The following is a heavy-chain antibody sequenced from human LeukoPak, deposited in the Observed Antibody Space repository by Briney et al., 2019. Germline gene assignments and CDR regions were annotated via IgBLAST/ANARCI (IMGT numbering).Heavy chain of an antibody. CDR2: ISGSGGST. D-gene: IGHD4-23*01. Sequence: PGGSLRLSCAASGFTFSSYAMSWVRQAPGKGLEWVSAISGSGGSTYYADSVKGRFTISRDNSKNTLYLQMNSLRAEDTAVYYCAKHPGGNPRFYYYYMDVWGKGTTVTVSS. CDR1: GFTFSSYA. CDR3: AKHPGGNPRFYYYYMDV. V-gene: IGHV3-23*01. J-gene: IGHJ6*03.